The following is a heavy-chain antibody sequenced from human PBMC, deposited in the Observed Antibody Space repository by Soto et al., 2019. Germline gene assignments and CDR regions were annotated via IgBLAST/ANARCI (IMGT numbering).Heavy chain of an antibody. D-gene: IGHD3-9*01. Sequence: SETLSLTCAVSGDSINSTDWWNWVRQSPGKGLEWIGEIYHGGNIYYNPSLKSRVTISMDKSKNQFSLKLSSVTAADTAVYYCAREGPPLRYFDRAAWFDPWGQGTLVTVSS. CDR2: IYHGGNI. J-gene: IGHJ5*02. V-gene: IGHV4-4*02. CDR1: GDSINSTDW. CDR3: AREGPPLRYFDRAAWFDP.